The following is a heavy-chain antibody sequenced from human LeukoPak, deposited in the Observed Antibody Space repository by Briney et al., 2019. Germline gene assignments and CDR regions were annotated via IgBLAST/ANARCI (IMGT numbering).Heavy chain of an antibody. V-gene: IGHV3-48*03. CDR3: AGGYGSYSPDH. J-gene: IGHJ4*02. Sequence: GGSLRLSCAASGFTFSSYEMNWVRQAPGKGLEWVSYISSSGSTIYYADSVKGRFTISRDNAKNSLYLQMNSLRAEDTAIYYGAGGYGSYSPDHWGQGTLVTVSS. D-gene: IGHD1-26*01. CDR2: ISSSGSTI. CDR1: GFTFSSYE.